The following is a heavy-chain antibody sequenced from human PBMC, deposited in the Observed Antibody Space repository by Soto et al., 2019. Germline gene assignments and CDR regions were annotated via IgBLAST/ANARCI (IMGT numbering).Heavy chain of an antibody. CDR1: GGSISSYY. CDR2: IYYSGST. CDR3: ARISGIMNIAAASRYMDV. D-gene: IGHD6-13*01. V-gene: IGHV4-59*01. J-gene: IGHJ6*03. Sequence: SETLSLTCTVSGGSISSYYWSWIRQPPGKGLEWIGYIYYSGSTNYNPSLKSRVTISVDTSKNQFSLKLSSVTAADTAVYYCARISGIMNIAAASRYMDVWGKGTTVTVSS.